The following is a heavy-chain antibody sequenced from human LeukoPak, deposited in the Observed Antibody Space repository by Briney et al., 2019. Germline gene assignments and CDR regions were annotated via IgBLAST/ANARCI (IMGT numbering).Heavy chain of an antibody. CDR2: INPSGGST. CDR3: ARSGSGSSDYYYYMDV. V-gene: IGHV1-46*03. CDR1: GYTFTSYY. D-gene: IGHD3-10*01. Sequence: VASVKVSCKASGYTFTSYYMHWVRQAPGQGLEWMGIINPSGGSTSYAQKFQARVTMTRGTSTSTVYMELSSLRSEDTAVYYCARSGSGSSDYYYYMDVWGKGTTVTVSS. J-gene: IGHJ6*03.